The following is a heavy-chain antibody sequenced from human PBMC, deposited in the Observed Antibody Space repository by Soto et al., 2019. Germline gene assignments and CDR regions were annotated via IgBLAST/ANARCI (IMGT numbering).Heavy chain of an antibody. CDR1: GFTFSSYG. Sequence: PGGSLRLSCAASGFTFSSYGMHWVRQAPGKGLEWVAVISYDGSSKYYADSVKGRFTISRDNSKNTLYLQMNSLRAEDTAVYYCANYFWAAVLGGFDYRGQGTLVTVSS. D-gene: IGHD3-3*01. J-gene: IGHJ4*02. CDR3: ANYFWAAVLGGFDY. V-gene: IGHV3-30*18. CDR2: ISYDGSSK.